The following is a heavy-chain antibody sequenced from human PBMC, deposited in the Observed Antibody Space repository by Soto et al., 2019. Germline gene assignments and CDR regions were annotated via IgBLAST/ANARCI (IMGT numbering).Heavy chain of an antibody. D-gene: IGHD3-10*01. J-gene: IGHJ4*02. CDR3: ARDMGFGLSDY. Sequence: GASVKVSCKASGYTFTSYAMQWVRQAPGQRLEWMGWINAGNGNTKYSQKFQGRVTITRDTSASTAYMELSSLRSEDTAVYYCARDMGFGLSDYWGQGTLVTVYS. CDR2: INAGNGNT. CDR1: GYTFTSYA. V-gene: IGHV1-3*01.